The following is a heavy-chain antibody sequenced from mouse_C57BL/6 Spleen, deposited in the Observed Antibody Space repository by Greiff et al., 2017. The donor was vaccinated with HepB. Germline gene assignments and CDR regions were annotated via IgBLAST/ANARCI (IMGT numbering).Heavy chain of an antibody. CDR1: GYTFTSYW. J-gene: IGHJ2*01. Sequence: QVHVKQPGAELVKPGASVKMSCKASGYTFTSYWITWVKQRPGQGLEWIGDIYPGSGSTNYNEKFKSKATLTVDTSSSTAYMQLSSLTSEDSAVYYCARYDYDGKVYFDYWGQGTTLTVSS. D-gene: IGHD2-4*01. CDR3: ARYDYDGKVYFDY. CDR2: IYPGSGST. V-gene: IGHV1-55*01.